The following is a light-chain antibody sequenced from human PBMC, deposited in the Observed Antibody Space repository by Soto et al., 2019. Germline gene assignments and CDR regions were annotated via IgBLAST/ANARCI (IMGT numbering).Light chain of an antibody. CDR1: QSTGRY. CDR2: QAS. CDR3: QQYTSHSS. Sequence: DIQMTQSPSTLSASVGDRVTITCRASQSTGRYLAWYQQKPGKAPKLLIYQASSLENGVPSRFIGSGSGTEFGLTISSLQPDDYATYYCQQYTSHSSFGQGTKLEIK. J-gene: IGKJ2*03. V-gene: IGKV1-5*03.